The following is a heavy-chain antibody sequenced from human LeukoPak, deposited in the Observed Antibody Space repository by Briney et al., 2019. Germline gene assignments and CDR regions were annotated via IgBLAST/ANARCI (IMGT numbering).Heavy chain of an antibody. D-gene: IGHD4-17*01. CDR3: ARDVHGDYGSGWFDP. J-gene: IGHJ5*02. CDR1: GGTFNNSA. CDR2: IMPLFGTA. V-gene: IGHV1-69*05. Sequence: SVKVSCKTSGGTFNNSATSWVRQAPGQGLEWLGGIMPLFGTAGYAQKFQGRVTITKDESTRTVYLELTSLTSDDTAVYYCARDVHGDYGSGWFDPWGQGTLVSVSS.